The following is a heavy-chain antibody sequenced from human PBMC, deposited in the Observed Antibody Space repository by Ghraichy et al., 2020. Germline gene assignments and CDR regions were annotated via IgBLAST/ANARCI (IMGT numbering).Heavy chain of an antibody. J-gene: IGHJ5*02. V-gene: IGHV5-10-1*01. D-gene: IGHD3-3*01. CDR2: IDPSDSYT. CDR3: ARRKEPSITIFGVDNGGWFDP. CDR1: GYSFTSYW. Sequence: GESLNISCKGSGYSFTSYWISWVRQMPGKGLEWMGRIDPSDSYTNYSPSFQGHVTISADKSISTAYLQWSSLKASDTAMYYCARRKEPSITIFGVDNGGWFDPWGQGTLVTVSS.